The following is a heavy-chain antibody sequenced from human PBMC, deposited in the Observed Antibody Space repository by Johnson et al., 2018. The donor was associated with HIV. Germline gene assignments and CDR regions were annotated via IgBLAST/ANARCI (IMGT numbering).Heavy chain of an antibody. CDR3: ATFGGGSFHAFDI. J-gene: IGHJ3*02. CDR2: IKQDGSEK. D-gene: IGHD1-26*01. V-gene: IGHV3-7*05. CDR1: GFTFSVYW. Sequence: MLLVESGGGVVQPGRSLRLSCTASGFTFSVYWLSWVRQAPGKGLEWVANIKQDGSEKYYVDSVKGRFTISRDNAKNSLYLQMNSLRAEDTAVYYCATFGGGSFHAFDIWGQGTMVTVSS.